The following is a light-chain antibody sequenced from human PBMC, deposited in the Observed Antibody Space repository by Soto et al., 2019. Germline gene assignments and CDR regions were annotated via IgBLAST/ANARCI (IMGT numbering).Light chain of an antibody. CDR1: QNIRSW. Sequence: DIQMTQSPSTLSASVRDRVTITCRASQNIRSWLAWYQQKPGKAPELLIYSASSLESGVPSRFSGSGSGTEINIPISSPQPEAFETYYCQEDNGHSGLTFGGGTKVEIK. CDR3: QEDNGHSGLT. J-gene: IGKJ4*01. V-gene: IGKV1-5*03. CDR2: SAS.